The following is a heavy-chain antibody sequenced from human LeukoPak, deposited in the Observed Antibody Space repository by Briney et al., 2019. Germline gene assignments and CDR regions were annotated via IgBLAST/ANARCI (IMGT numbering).Heavy chain of an antibody. D-gene: IGHD2-15*01. V-gene: IGHV3-23*01. CDR3: AKAEYCGGGNCLKFDS. J-gene: IGHJ4*02. Sequence: GGSLRLSCAASGLTFNNYAMSWVRQSPGKGLVWVSAIGGSGTTTYYADSVKGRFTISRDNSKNVLYLQMNSLRAEDTALYYCAKAEYCGGGNCLKFDSWGQGTLVTVSS. CDR2: IGGSGTTT. CDR1: GLTFNNYA.